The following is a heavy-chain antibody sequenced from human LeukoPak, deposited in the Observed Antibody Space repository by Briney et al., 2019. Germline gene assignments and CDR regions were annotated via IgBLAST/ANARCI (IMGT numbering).Heavy chain of an antibody. CDR2: IYTSGST. D-gene: IGHD2-21*02. J-gene: IGHJ4*02. Sequence: SETLSLTCTVSGGSISSYYWSWIRQPAGKGLEWIGRIYTSGSTNYNPSLKSRVTMSVDTSKNQFSLKLSSVTAADTAVYYCARRRAVTGGGVSDYFDYWGQGTLVTVSS. V-gene: IGHV4-4*07. CDR3: ARRRAVTGGGVSDYFDY. CDR1: GGSISSYY.